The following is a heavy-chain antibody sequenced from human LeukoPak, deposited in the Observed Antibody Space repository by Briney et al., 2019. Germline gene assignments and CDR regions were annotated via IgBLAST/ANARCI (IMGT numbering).Heavy chain of an antibody. Sequence: ASVKVSCKASGYTFTSYDINWVRQATGQGLEWMGWMNPNSGNTGYAQKFQGRVTMTRNTSISTAYMELSSLRSEDTAVYYCARTSYPYYYYSYYMDVWGKGTTITISS. D-gene: IGHD3-16*02. J-gene: IGHJ6*03. CDR1: GYTFTSYD. V-gene: IGHV1-8*01. CDR3: ARTSYPYYYYSYYMDV. CDR2: MNPNSGNT.